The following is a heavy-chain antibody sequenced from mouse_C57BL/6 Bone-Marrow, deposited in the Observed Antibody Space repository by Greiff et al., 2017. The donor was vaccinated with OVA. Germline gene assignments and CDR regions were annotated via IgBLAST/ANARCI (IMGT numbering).Heavy chain of an antibody. CDR1: GYTFTSYW. Sequence: VQLQQSGAELVMPGASVKLSCKASGYTFTSYWMHWVKQRPGQGLEWIGEIDPSDSYTNYNQKFKGKSTLTVDKSSSTAYMQLSSLTSEDSAVYYCANYGNYGTWYFDVWGTGTTVTVSS. CDR2: IDPSDSYT. D-gene: IGHD2-1*01. CDR3: ANYGNYGTWYFDV. V-gene: IGHV1-69*01. J-gene: IGHJ1*03.